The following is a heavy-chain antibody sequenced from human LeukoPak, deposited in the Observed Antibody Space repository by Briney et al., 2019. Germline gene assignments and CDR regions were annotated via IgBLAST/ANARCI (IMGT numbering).Heavy chain of an antibody. J-gene: IGHJ6*03. CDR1: GFTFSSYG. Sequence: PGGSLRLSCAASGFTFSSYGMHWVRQAPGKGLEWVAVISYDGSNKYYADSVKGRFTISRDSAKNTLYLQMTSLSAEDTAVYYALAGYYYYYMDVWGKGTTVTLSS. CDR3: LAGYYYYYMDV. CDR2: ISYDGSNK. V-gene: IGHV3-30*03. D-gene: IGHD6-13*01.